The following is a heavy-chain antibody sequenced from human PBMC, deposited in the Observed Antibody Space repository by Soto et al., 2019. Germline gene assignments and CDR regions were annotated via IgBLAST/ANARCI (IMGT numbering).Heavy chain of an antibody. CDR2: ISSSSSTI. Sequence: GGSLRLSCAASGFTFSSYSMNWVRQAPGKXLEWVSYISSSSSTIYYADSVKGRFTISRDNAKNSLYLQMNSLRDEDTAVYYCARDNYYDSSGYYFGPPDYWGQGTLVTVSS. D-gene: IGHD3-22*01. J-gene: IGHJ4*02. V-gene: IGHV3-48*02. CDR1: GFTFSSYS. CDR3: ARDNYYDSSGYYFGPPDY.